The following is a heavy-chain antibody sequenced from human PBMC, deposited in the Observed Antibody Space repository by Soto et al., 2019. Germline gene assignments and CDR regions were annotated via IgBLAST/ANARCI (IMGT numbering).Heavy chain of an antibody. V-gene: IGHV3-33*01. Sequence: QVQLVESGGGVVQPGRSLRLSCAASEFTFSSYGMHWVRQAPGKGLEWVAVIWYDGSNKYYADSVKGRFTISRDNSKNTAYLEMNSLRAEDTAVYYCGLEDYGSGSFDYWGQGTLVTVSS. CDR1: EFTFSSYG. J-gene: IGHJ4*02. CDR2: IWYDGSNK. D-gene: IGHD3-10*01. CDR3: GLEDYGSGSFDY.